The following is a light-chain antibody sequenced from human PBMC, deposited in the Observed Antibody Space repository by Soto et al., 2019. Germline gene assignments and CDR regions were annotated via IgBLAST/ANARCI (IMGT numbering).Light chain of an antibody. CDR3: QQSSTTSWT. Sequence: DIPMAQSPSSLSASVGDRVTITCRASQSITSYLNWYQQKPGKAPKLLIYAVSSLHSGVPSRFSGSGSGTDFTLTISSLQPEDFATYYCQQSSTTSWTFGQGTTVDLK. V-gene: IGKV1-39*01. CDR2: AVS. CDR1: QSITSY. J-gene: IGKJ1*01.